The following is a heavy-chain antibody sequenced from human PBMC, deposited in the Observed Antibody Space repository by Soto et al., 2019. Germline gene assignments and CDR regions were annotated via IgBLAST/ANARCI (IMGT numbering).Heavy chain of an antibody. CDR1: GGTFSNHS. D-gene: IGHD2-21*02. CDR2: IIPMFPTA. J-gene: IGHJ6*02. CDR3: ARDDATYCGGDCYRYFYYGMDV. Sequence: SLKVSCKASGGTFSNHSISWVRQAPGQGLEWVGGIIPMFPTADYAQRFQGRVTITADDSTTTVYMELSGLRSEDTAMYYCARDDATYCGGDCYRYFYYGMDVWGQGTTVTVSS. V-gene: IGHV1-69*13.